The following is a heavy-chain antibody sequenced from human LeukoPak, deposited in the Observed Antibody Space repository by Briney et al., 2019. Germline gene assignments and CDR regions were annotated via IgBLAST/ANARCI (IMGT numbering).Heavy chain of an antibody. V-gene: IGHV3-21*01. CDR2: ISSSSSYI. CDR1: GFTFSSYS. CDR3: AREGDIVVVPADLDY. Sequence: GGSLRLSCAASGFTFSSYSMNWVRQAPGKGLEWVSSISSSSSYIYYADSVKGRFTIARDNAKNSLYLQMNSLRAEDTAVYYCAREGDIVVVPADLDYWGQGTLVTVSS. J-gene: IGHJ4*02. D-gene: IGHD2-2*01.